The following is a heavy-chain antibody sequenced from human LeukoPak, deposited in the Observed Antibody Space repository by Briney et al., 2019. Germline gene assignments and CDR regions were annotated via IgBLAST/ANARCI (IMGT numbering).Heavy chain of an antibody. Sequence: ASVKVSCKASGSTFTNYGITWVRQAPGQGLEWMGWISAYNGNTNYAQRLQGGVTMTTDTSTSTAYMELRSLRSDDTAVYYCARANWAVAGRGDAFDIWGQGTMVTVSS. V-gene: IGHV1-18*01. J-gene: IGHJ3*02. CDR1: GSTFTNYG. CDR3: ARANWAVAGRGDAFDI. D-gene: IGHD6-19*01. CDR2: ISAYNGNT.